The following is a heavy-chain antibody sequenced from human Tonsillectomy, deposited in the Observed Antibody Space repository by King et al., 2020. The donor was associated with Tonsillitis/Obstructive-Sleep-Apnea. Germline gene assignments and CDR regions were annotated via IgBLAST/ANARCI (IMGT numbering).Heavy chain of an antibody. CDR1: VGSFSGDY. CDR3: AIFPSIFGAAEVDY. CDR2: INHSGST. D-gene: IGHD3-3*02. Sequence: VQLQQWGAGLLKPSETLSLTCAVYVGSFSGDYWSSICQPPGRGLEWIGEINHSGSTHYNPSLNSRVTISVDTSKNQFSLRLSSGTAVDTAFYYCAIFPSIFGAAEVDYWGQGTLVTVSS. V-gene: IGHV4-34*01. J-gene: IGHJ4*02.